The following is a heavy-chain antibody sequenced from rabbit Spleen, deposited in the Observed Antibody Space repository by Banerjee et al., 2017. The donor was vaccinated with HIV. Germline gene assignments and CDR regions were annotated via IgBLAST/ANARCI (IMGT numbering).Heavy chain of an antibody. V-gene: IGHV1S47*01. D-gene: IGHD2-1*01. J-gene: IGHJ4*01. CDR3: VRDQAGDADYGPYYLNL. CDR2: IVPVFGIT. CDR1: GFDFSNYG. Sequence: QEQLVESGGGLVQPGGSLKLSCKASGFDFSNYGVSWVRQAPGKGLGWIGYIVPVFGITYYANWVNGRFTISSHNAQNTLFLQLSSLTVADTATYFCVRDQAGDADYGPYYLNLWGPGTLVTVS.